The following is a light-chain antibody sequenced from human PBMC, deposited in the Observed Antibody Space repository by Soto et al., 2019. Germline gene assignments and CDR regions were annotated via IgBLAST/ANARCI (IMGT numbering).Light chain of an antibody. Sequence: QSALTQPASVSGTPGQSITISCTGTNSDVGKHDFVSWYQHYPDKAPKFIIYEVHKRPSGVSHRLSCSKSGSTASLTSSGLQDEEEAHYYCCSYTSSEPVVFGGGTKLAVL. CDR3: CSYTSSEPVV. CDR2: EVH. V-gene: IGLV2-23*02. J-gene: IGLJ3*02. CDR1: NSDVGKHDF.